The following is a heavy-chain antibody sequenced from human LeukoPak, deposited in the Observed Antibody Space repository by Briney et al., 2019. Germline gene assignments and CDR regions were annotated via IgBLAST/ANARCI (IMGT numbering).Heavy chain of an antibody. CDR3: ARAGYCGGDCYLNWFDP. CDR1: GGSISSGGYY. Sequence: SQTLSLTCTVSGGSISSGGYYWSWIRQHPGTGLEWIGYTYYSGSTYYNPSLKSRVTISVDTSKNQFSLKLSSVTAADTAVYYCARAGYCGGDCYLNWFDPWGQGTLVTVSS. CDR2: TYYSGST. V-gene: IGHV4-31*03. D-gene: IGHD2-21*02. J-gene: IGHJ5*02.